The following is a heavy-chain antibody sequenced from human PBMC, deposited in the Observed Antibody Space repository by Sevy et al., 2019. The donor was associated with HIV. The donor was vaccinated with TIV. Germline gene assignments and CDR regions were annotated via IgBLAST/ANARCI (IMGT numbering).Heavy chain of an antibody. D-gene: IGHD5-18*01. CDR2: ISSGGTIT. CDR1: TFTFSDYY. J-gene: IGHJ4*02. CDR3: ARVRYNYGSYYFDY. V-gene: IGHV3-11*01. Sequence: GGSLRLSCVVSTFTFSDYYMTWIRQAPGKGLEWISHISSGGTITSHADSVKGRFTISRDNAKNSLYLQMNSLRAEDTAVYYCARVRYNYGSYYFDYLGQGTLVTVSS.